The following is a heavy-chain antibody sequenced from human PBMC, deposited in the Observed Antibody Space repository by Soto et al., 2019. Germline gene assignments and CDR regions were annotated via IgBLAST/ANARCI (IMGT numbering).Heavy chain of an antibody. CDR1: GYTFTSYD. CDR3: ARGGITMVRGVSYYFDY. D-gene: IGHD3-10*01. J-gene: IGHJ4*02. CDR2: VNPNSGNA. Sequence: QVQLVQSGAEVKKPGASVKVSCKASGYTFTSYDINWVRQATGQGLEWLGWVNPNSGNAGYAQKFQGRVTMTRNTSISTAYMELSSLRSEDTAVYYCARGGITMVRGVSYYFDYWGQGTLVTVSS. V-gene: IGHV1-8*01.